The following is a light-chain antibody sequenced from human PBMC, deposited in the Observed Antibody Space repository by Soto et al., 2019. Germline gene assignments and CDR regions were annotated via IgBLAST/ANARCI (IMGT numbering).Light chain of an antibody. CDR1: QSVDNK. Sequence: EIVMTQSPATLSVSPGERATLSCWASQSVDNKLAWYQQKPGQGPRLLIYGASTRATGIPARFLGSGSGTEFTLTITSLQSEDFAVYYCQQYKNWPPLTFGGGTRVDIK. CDR2: GAS. J-gene: IGKJ4*01. CDR3: QQYKNWPPLT. V-gene: IGKV3-15*01.